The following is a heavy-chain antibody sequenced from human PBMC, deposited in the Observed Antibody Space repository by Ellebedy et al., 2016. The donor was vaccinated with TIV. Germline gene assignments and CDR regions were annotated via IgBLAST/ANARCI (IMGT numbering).Heavy chain of an antibody. CDR3: ARTGSGGDLEY. Sequence: MPSETLSLTCAVYGGSFSGYFWSWIRQPPGKGLEWIGEINHSGSTNYNPSLKSRVTISVDTSKNQFSLKLSSVTAADTAVYYCARTGSGGDLEYWGQGTLVTVSS. V-gene: IGHV4-34*01. CDR1: GGSFSGYF. CDR2: INHSGST. J-gene: IGHJ4*02. D-gene: IGHD2-21*02.